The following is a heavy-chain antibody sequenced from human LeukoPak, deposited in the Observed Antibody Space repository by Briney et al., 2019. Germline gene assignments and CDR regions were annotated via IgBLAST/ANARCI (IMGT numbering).Heavy chain of an antibody. J-gene: IGHJ4*02. CDR2: IYYSGST. CDR3: ASGDNDPLFDY. CDR1: GGSISSGGYY. V-gene: IGHV4-31*03. Sequence: SETLSLTCTVSGGSISSGGYYWSWIRQHPGRGLEWIGSIYYSGSTNYNPSLQGRVTISLDTSRNQFSLKLSSVTAADTAVYYCASGDNDPLFDYWGQGTLVTVSS. D-gene: IGHD1-1*01.